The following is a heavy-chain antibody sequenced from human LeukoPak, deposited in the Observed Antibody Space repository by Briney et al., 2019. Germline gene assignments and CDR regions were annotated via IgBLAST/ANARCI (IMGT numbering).Heavy chain of an antibody. D-gene: IGHD3-22*01. CDR3: ARDHHTDLVVVIDY. J-gene: IGHJ4*02. Sequence: RASVKVSCKASGYTFTGYYMHWVRQAPGQGLEWVGWINPNSGGTNYAQKFQGRVTMTRDTSISTAYMELSRLRSDDTAVYYCARDHHTDLVVVIDYWGQGTLVTVSS. CDR1: GYTFTGYY. CDR2: INPNSGGT. V-gene: IGHV1-2*02.